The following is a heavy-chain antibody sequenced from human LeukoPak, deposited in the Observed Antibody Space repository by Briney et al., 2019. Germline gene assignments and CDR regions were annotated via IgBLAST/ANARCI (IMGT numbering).Heavy chain of an antibody. CDR3: SKDFGPWGVGATPHY. D-gene: IGHD1-26*01. CDR1: GFTLSDYG. V-gene: IGHV3-30*02. CDR2: IPFDGSHK. J-gene: IGHJ4*02. Sequence: GGSLRLSYVVSGFTLSDYGIHWVRQAPGRGLQWVAFIPFDGSHKYYADSVEGRFTISRDTSKNTLYLQMNSLTVEDTAVYFCSKDFGPWGVGATPHYWGQGTLVTVSS.